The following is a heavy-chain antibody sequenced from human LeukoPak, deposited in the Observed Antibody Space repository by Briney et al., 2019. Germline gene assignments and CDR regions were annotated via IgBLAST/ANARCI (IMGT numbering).Heavy chain of an antibody. V-gene: IGHV3-7*01. J-gene: IGHJ3*02. CDR3: ARVDSIAAADSTRSPAFDI. CDR1: GFTFSSYW. CDR2: IKQDGSEK. Sequence: PGGSLRLSCAASGFTFSSYWMSWVRQAPGKGLEWVANIKQDGSEKYYVDSVKGRFTISRDNAKNSLYLQMNSLRAEDTAVYYCARVDSIAAADSTRSPAFDIWGQGTMVTVSS. D-gene: IGHD6-13*01.